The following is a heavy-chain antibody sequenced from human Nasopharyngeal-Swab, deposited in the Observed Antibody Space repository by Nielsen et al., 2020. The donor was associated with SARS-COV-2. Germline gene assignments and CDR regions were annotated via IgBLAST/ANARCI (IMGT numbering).Heavy chain of an antibody. J-gene: IGHJ6*02. CDR3: ARVYRSSTSCFYGMDV. Sequence: ASVKVSCKASGYTFTSYDINWVRQATGQGLEWMGWVNPNSGNTGYAQKFQGRVTITRNTSISTAYMELSSLRSEDTAVYYCARVYRSSTSCFYGMDVWGQGTTVTVSS. CDR1: GYTFTSYD. V-gene: IGHV1-8*03. CDR2: VNPNSGNT. D-gene: IGHD2-2*01.